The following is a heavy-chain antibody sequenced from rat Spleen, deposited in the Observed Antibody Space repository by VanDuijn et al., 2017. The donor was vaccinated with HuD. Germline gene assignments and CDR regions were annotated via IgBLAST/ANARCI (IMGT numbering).Heavy chain of an antibody. CDR2: IRYDGGST. CDR1: GFTFSNYG. J-gene: IGHJ2*01. Sequence: EVQLVESGGGLVQPGRSLKLSCAASGFTFSNYGMAWVRQAPTKGLEWVATIRYDGGSTYYRDSVKGRFTISRDNAKSSLYLQMDSLRSEDTATYYCATAGSRVSRFAYWGQGVMVTVSS. D-gene: IGHD1-4*01. CDR3: ATAGSRVSRFAY. V-gene: IGHV5-29*01.